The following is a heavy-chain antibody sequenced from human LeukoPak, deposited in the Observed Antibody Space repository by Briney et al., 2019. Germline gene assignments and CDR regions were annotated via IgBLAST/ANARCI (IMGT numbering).Heavy chain of an antibody. CDR2: IKTDGSET. J-gene: IGHJ4*02. CDR1: GFSFSNYW. Sequence: PGGSLRLSCAASGFSFSNYWMHWFRQAPGKGLVWVSRIKTDGSETGYADSVKGRFTISRDNAKNTLYLQMNSLRAEDTAVYYCSKPFGDNGDYWGQGTLVTVSS. CDR3: SKPFGDNGDY. V-gene: IGHV3-74*01. D-gene: IGHD4-17*01.